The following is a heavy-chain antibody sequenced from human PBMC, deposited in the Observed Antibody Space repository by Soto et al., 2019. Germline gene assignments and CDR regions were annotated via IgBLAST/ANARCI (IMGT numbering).Heavy chain of an antibody. Sequence: ASVKVSCKPSGYTFSNYGITWVRQVPGQPLEWLGWISLYSDGTNYAQKFQGRVSMTTDTSTTTAYMELRSLRSDDTALYYCARVVPGAEAWFGPWGQGTLVTVSS. V-gene: IGHV1-18*01. CDR2: ISLYSDGT. J-gene: IGHJ5*02. D-gene: IGHD2-2*01. CDR1: GYTFSNYG. CDR3: ARVVPGAEAWFGP.